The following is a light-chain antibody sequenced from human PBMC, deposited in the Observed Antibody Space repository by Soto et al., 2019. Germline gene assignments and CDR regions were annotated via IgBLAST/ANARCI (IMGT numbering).Light chain of an antibody. J-gene: IGLJ1*01. V-gene: IGLV2-14*01. Sequence: QSALTQPASVSGSPGQSITICCTGTSSDVGGYNYVSWYQQHPDKAPKLMIYEVSNRPSGVSNRFSGSKSGNTASLTISGLQAEDEADYYCSSYTSSSTYVFGTGTKLTVL. CDR1: SSDVGGYNY. CDR2: EVS. CDR3: SSYTSSSTYV.